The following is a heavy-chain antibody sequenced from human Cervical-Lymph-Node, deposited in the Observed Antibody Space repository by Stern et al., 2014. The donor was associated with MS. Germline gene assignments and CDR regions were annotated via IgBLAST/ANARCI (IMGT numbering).Heavy chain of an antibody. CDR2: ISSSSSYL. V-gene: IGHV3-21*01. Sequence: EVQLVESGGGLVKPGGALRLSCAASGFTFSSYSMNWVRQAPGKGLEWGSSISSSSSYLYYADSVKGRFTISRDNAKNSLYLQMNSLRAEDTAVYYCARVGLDYYGMDVWGQGTTVTVSS. CDR1: GFTFSSYS. CDR3: ARVGLDYYGMDV. J-gene: IGHJ6*02. D-gene: IGHD1-26*01.